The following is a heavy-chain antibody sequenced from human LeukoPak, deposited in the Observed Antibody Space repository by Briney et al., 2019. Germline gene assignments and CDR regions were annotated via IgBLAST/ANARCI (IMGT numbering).Heavy chain of an antibody. CDR2: IKSDGIYA. CDR1: GFTFSVYW. CDR3: ARSARDSEYTNMDH. V-gene: IGHV3-74*01. Sequence: GGSLRLSCAASGFTFSVYWMRWVRQAPGKGLVWVARIKSDGIYAAYADSVKGRFTISRDNDKNSLYLQMNSLRAEDTAVYYCARSARDSEYTNMDHWGQGTLVTISS. J-gene: IGHJ4*02. D-gene: IGHD5-18*01.